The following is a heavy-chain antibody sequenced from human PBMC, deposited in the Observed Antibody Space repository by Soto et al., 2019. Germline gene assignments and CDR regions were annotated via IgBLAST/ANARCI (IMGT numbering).Heavy chain of an antibody. CDR1: GGSISSSSYY. V-gene: IGHV4-39*01. CDR2: IYYSGST. J-gene: IGHJ5*02. Sequence: TLSLTCTVSGGSISSSSYYWGWIRQPPGKGLEWIGSIYYSGSTYYNPSLKSRVTISVDTSKNQFSLKLSSVTAADTAVCYCASPYCTNGVCYGPFDPWGQGTLVTV. D-gene: IGHD2-8*01. CDR3: ASPYCTNGVCYGPFDP.